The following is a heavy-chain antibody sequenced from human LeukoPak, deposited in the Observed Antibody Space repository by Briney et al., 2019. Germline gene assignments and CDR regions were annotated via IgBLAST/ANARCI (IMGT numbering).Heavy chain of an antibody. V-gene: IGHV4-4*07. CDR2: IYTSGST. CDR1: GGSISSYY. CDR3: ARSYSSSSPFDY. J-gene: IGHJ4*02. D-gene: IGHD6-6*01. Sequence: SETLSLTCTVSGGSISSYYWSWIRQPAGKGLEWIGRIYTSGSTNYHPSLKSRVTMSVDTSKNQFSLKLSSVTAADTAVYYCARSYSSSSPFDYWGQGTLVTVSS.